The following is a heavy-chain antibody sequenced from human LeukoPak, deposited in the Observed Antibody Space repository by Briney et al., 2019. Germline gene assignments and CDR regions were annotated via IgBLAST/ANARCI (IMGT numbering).Heavy chain of an antibody. CDR1: EFSFSTCA. CDR3: AKRTRGYSYGTLDY. CDR2: ISGGGDGA. V-gene: IGHV3-23*01. D-gene: IGHD5-18*01. Sequence: PGGSLRLSCAASEFSFSTCAMNWVRQAPGKGLEWVSTISGGGDGALYADSVKGRFTISRDNSKNTLFLQMNSLRAEDTAVYYCAKRTRGYSYGTLDYWGQGTLVTVSS. J-gene: IGHJ4*02.